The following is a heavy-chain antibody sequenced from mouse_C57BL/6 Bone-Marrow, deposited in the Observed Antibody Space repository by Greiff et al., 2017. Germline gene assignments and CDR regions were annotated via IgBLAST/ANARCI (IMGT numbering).Heavy chain of an antibody. CDR2: ILPGSGST. CDR3: ARWWYAMDY. V-gene: IGHV1-9*01. Sequence: QVQLQQSGAELMKPGDSVTLSCKVTGYTFTGYWIEWVKQRPGHGLEWIGEILPGSGSTNYNEKFTGKATFTADTSSNTAYRQLSSLTTEDSAIYYGARWWYAMDYWGQGTSVTVSS. D-gene: IGHD1-1*02. J-gene: IGHJ4*01. CDR1: GYTFTGYW.